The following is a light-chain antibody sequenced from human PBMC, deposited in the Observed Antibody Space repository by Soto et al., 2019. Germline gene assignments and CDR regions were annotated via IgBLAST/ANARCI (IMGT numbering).Light chain of an antibody. V-gene: IGLV1-44*01. CDR2: NDN. CDR1: SSNIGDNT. J-gene: IGLJ2*01. Sequence: QAVVTQPPSASGTPGQRVAISCSGSSSNIGDNTVNWYQQLPGTAPKLLIYNDNQRPSGVPDRFSGSKSGTSASLAISGLQSEDEPDFYCAAWDDSLSGVVFGGGTKLTVL. CDR3: AAWDDSLSGVV.